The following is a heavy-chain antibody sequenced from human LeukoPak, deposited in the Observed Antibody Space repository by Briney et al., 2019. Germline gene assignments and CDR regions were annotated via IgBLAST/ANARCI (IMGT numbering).Heavy chain of an antibody. J-gene: IGHJ4*02. CDR2: ISSDGTNA. CDR1: GFTFSTYW. D-gene: IGHD3-10*01. CDR3: AKDGQVLLWFGELLQLDY. V-gene: IGHV3-74*01. Sequence: GGSLRLSCAASGFTFSTYWMHWVRQVPGKGLVWVSRISSDGTNANYADSVKGRFTISRDNSKNTLYLQMNSLRAEDTAVYYCAKDGQVLLWFGELLQLDYWGQGTLVTVSS.